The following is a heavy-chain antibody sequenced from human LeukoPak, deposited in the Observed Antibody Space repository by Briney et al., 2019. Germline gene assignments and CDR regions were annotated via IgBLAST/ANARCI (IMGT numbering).Heavy chain of an antibody. D-gene: IGHD3-16*02. CDR2: IYPGDSDT. Sequence: GESLQISCKGSAYTFTSYWIGWVRPTPGKGLEWMGIIYPGDSDTKYNPAFQGQVTISVDRSISTAYLQWDSLKASDTAMYYCARQFTFGGIIAGADYWGQGTLVTVSS. V-gene: IGHV5-51*01. CDR3: ARQFTFGGIIAGADY. CDR1: AYTFTSYW. J-gene: IGHJ4*02.